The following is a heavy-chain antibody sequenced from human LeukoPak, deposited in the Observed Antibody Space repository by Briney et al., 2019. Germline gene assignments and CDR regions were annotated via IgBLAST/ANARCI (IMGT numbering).Heavy chain of an antibody. J-gene: IGHJ6*02. CDR2: ISAYNGNT. CDR1: GYTFTSYG. V-gene: IGHV1-18*01. Sequence: ASVKVSCKASGYTFTSYGISWVRQAPGQGLEWMGWISAYNGNTNYAQKLQGRVTMTTDTSTSTAYMELRSLRSDDTAVYYCARPDDYGDYGDYYYGMDVWGQGTTVTVSS. CDR3: ARPDDYGDYGDYYYGMDV. D-gene: IGHD4-17*01.